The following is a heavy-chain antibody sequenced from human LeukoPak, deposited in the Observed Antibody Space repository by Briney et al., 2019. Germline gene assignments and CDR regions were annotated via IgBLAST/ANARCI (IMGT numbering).Heavy chain of an antibody. CDR3: ARVSLAAFDY. Sequence: PSETLSLTCTVSGGFISSYYWSWIRQPPGKGLEWIGYIYYSGSTNYNPSLKSRVTISVDTSKNQFSLKLSSVTAADTAVYYCARVSLAAFDYWGQGTLVTVSS. D-gene: IGHD6-6*01. V-gene: IGHV4-59*01. CDR1: GGFISSYY. CDR2: IYYSGST. J-gene: IGHJ4*02.